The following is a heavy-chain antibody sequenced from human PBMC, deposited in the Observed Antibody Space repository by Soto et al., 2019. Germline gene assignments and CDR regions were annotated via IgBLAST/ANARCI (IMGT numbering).Heavy chain of an antibody. Sequence: SLRLSCAASGFTFSSYAMHWVRQAPGKGLEWVAVISYDGSNKYYADSVKGRFTISRDNSKNTRYLQMNSLRAEDTAVYYCARDTLAIVGATLVDYWGQGTLVTVSS. CDR3: ARDTLAIVGATLVDY. CDR2: ISYDGSNK. D-gene: IGHD1-26*01. CDR1: GFTFSSYA. V-gene: IGHV3-30-3*01. J-gene: IGHJ4*02.